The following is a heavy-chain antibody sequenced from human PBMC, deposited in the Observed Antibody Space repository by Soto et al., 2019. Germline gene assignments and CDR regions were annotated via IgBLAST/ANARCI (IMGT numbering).Heavy chain of an antibody. V-gene: IGHV3-30*18. CDR3: AKAHLGEIRPIDN. J-gene: IGHJ4*02. D-gene: IGHD3-10*01. CDR1: GFTFSSYG. CDR2: ISYDGSNK. Sequence: GGSLRLSCAASGFTFSSYGMHWVRQAPGKGLEWVAVISYDGSNKYYADSVKGRFTISRDNSKNTLYLQMNSLRAEDTAVYYCAKAHLGEIRPIDNWGQGTLVTVSS.